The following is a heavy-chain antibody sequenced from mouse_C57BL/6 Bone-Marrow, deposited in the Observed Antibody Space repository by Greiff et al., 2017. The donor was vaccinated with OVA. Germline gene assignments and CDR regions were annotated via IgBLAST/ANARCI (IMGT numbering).Heavy chain of an antibody. J-gene: IGHJ2*01. CDR1: GYSITSGYY. CDR2: ISYDGSN. CDR3: ARHYYYGSSYEDY. V-gene: IGHV3-6*01. Sequence: EVQLQQSGPGLVKPSQSLSLTCSVTGYSITSGYYWNWIRQFPGNKLEWMGYISYDGSNNYNPSLKNRISITRDTSKNQFFLKLNSVTTEDTATYYCARHYYYGSSYEDYWGQGTTLTVSS. D-gene: IGHD1-1*01.